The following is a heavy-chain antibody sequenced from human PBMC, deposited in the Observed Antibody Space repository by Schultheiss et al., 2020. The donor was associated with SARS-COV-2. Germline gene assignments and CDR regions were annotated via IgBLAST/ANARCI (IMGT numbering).Heavy chain of an antibody. CDR1: GGSFSGYY. D-gene: IGHD5-12*01. CDR2: IYYSGST. J-gene: IGHJ5*02. Sequence: SETLSLTCAVYGGSFSGYYWSWIRQPPGKGLEWIGSIYYSGSTYYNPSLKSRVTISVDTSKNQFSLKLSSVTAADTAVYYCARGNSGYDPWGQGTLVTVSS. V-gene: IGHV4-34*01. CDR3: ARGNSGYDP.